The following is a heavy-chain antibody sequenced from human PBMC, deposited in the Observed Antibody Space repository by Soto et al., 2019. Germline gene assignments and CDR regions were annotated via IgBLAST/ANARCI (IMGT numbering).Heavy chain of an antibody. D-gene: IGHD2-15*01. CDR1: GYTFSSFA. Sequence: QVQLVQSGAEVKKPGASVKLSCKASGYTFSSFAMHWVRQAPGQGLEWVGWINVGNGNTKSSQKFQDRLTITRYTSASTVNMDLRSLTSEDTAVYYCARGGNIVVVVADYGMDVWGQGTTVTVSS. CDR2: INVGNGNT. J-gene: IGHJ6*02. V-gene: IGHV1-3*01. CDR3: ARGGNIVVVVADYGMDV.